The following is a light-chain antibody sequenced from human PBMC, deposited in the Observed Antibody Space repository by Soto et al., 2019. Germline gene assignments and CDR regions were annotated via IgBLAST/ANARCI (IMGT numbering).Light chain of an antibody. V-gene: IGLV7-46*01. CDR3: LLSYSHGVV. J-gene: IGLJ3*02. Sequence: QAVVTQEPSLTVSPGGTVTLTCAASTGTVTTGHYSCWYQQKPGQAPRTLIYETNKKHSWTPDRFSGSLLGDRAALTLSGAHPEDEADYYCLLSYSHGVVFGGGTQLTVL. CDR1: TGTVTTGHY. CDR2: ETN.